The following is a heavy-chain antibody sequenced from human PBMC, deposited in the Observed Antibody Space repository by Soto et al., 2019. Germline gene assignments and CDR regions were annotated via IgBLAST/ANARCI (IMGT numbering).Heavy chain of an antibody. CDR3: ARDLGGAPYVDL. V-gene: IGHV3-72*01. D-gene: IGHD3-16*01. Sequence: GGSLRLSCAASGFIFSDQYMHWVRQAPGKGLEWVGRIRKKVNSYTTEYAASVKGRFTVSRDDSKNSLYLQMNSMKTEDTAIYYCARDLGGAPYVDLWGRGTLVTVYS. CDR2: IRKKVNSYTT. CDR1: GFIFSDQY. J-gene: IGHJ2*01.